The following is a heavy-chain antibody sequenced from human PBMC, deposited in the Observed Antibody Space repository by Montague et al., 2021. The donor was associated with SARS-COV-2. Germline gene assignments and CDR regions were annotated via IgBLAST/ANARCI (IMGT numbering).Heavy chain of an antibody. J-gene: IGHJ5*02. Sequence: SETLSLTCTVSGGSTNNFYWSWIRQPPGKGLERIGYIYYSGGTDYNPSLKSRVTISIDTSKNRFSLNLTSVTAADTGVYYCARTSLASASCRFDPWGQGTLVTVSS. CDR3: ARTSLASASCRFDP. CDR2: IYYSGGT. V-gene: IGHV4-59*01. D-gene: IGHD3-16*02. CDR1: GGSTNNFY.